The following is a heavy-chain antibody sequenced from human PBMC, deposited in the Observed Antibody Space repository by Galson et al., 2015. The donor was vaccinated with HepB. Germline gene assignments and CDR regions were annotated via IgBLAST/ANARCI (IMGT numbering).Heavy chain of an antibody. J-gene: IGHJ4*02. V-gene: IGHV1-18*04. CDR1: GYTFTSYD. Sequence: QSGAEVKKPGESLKISCKASGYTFTSYDISWVRQAPGQGLEWMGWISVYNGNTNYAQKLQGRVTMTTDTSTSTAYMELRSLRSDDTAVYYCARDPVGKEDFDYWGQGTLVTVSS. D-gene: IGHD7-27*01. CDR3: ARDPVGKEDFDY. CDR2: ISVYNGNT.